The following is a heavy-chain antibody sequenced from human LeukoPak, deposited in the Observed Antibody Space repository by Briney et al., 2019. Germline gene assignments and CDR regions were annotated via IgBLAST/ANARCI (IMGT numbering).Heavy chain of an antibody. CDR1: GFTFSSYG. D-gene: IGHD6-13*01. Sequence: GGSLRLSCAASGFTFSSYGMHWVRQAPGKGLEWVAVISYDGSNKFYADSVKGRFTIYRDNSKSTLYLQMNSLRAEDTAVYYCAKELSAGTGGGWEDYFDYWGQGTLVTVSS. CDR3: AKELSAGTGGGWEDYFDY. V-gene: IGHV3-30*18. J-gene: IGHJ4*02. CDR2: ISYDGSNK.